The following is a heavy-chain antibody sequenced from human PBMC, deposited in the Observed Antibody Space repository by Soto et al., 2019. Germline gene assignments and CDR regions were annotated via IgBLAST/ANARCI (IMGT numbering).Heavy chain of an antibody. Sequence: SETLSLTCAVSGGSMSRGGQSWSWIRQPPGKGLEWLGCIYYTGSTYYNPSLKSRVTLSVDRSKNQYSLNLTSVTVADTAMYFCARSPSGSSPRWDVWGQGTTVTVSS. CDR3: ARSPSGSSPRWDV. J-gene: IGHJ6*02. V-gene: IGHV4-30-2*01. D-gene: IGHD3-10*01. CDR2: IYYTGST. CDR1: GGSMSRGGQS.